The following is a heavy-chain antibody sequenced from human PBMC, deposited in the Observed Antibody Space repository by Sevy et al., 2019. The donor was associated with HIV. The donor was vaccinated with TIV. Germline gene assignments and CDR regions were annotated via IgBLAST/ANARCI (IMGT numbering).Heavy chain of an antibody. CDR1: GDSISNDY. D-gene: IGHD2-2*01. Sequence: SETLSLTCTVSGDSISNDYGSWIRQPPGKGLEWMGYIYNSGSTNYNPSLRSRVTISVDTSKNQFSLKLSSVTAADTAGYYCASVVVVPAVKYFYFYYMDVWGKGTTVTVSS. V-gene: IGHV4-59*01. CDR3: ASVVVVPAVKYFYFYYMDV. CDR2: IYNSGST. J-gene: IGHJ6*03.